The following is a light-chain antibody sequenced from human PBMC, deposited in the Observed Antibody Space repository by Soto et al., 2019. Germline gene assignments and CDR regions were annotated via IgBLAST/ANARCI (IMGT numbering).Light chain of an antibody. CDR2: GNS. Sequence: QSVLTQPPSVSGAPGQRVTISCTGSSSNIGAGYDVHWYQQLPGTAPQLPIYGNSKRPPGVPDRFSGSKSGTSASLAITGLQAEDEADYYCQSYDSSLSVVFGGGTKLTVL. V-gene: IGLV1-40*01. CDR3: QSYDSSLSVV. CDR1: SSNIGAGYD. J-gene: IGLJ2*01.